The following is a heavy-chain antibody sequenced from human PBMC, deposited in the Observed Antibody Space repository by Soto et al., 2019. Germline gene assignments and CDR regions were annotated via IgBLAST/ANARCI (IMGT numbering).Heavy chain of an antibody. D-gene: IGHD3-3*01. J-gene: IGHJ6*02. CDR1: GFTFSSYG. V-gene: IGHV3-33*01. CDR2: IWYDGSNK. CDR3: ARSITIFGVVNYGMDF. Sequence: PGGSLRLSCAASGFTFSSYGMHWVRQAPGKGLEWVAVIWYDGSNKYYADSVKGRFTISRDNSKNTLYLQMNSLRAEDTAVYYCARSITIFGVVNYGMDFWGQGTTVTVAS.